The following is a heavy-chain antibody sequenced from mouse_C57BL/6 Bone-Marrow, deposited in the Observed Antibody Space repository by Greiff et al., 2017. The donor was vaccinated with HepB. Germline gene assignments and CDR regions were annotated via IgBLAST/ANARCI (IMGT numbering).Heavy chain of an antibody. J-gene: IGHJ3*01. CDR1: GYTFTSYW. Sequence: QVQLQQPGAELVKPGASVKLSCKASGYTFTSYWMQWVKQRPGQGLEWIGEIDPSDSYTNYNQKFKGKATLTVDPSSSTAYMQLSSLTSEDSAVYYCARKRYYYGSSYLAYWGQGTLVTVSA. CDR2: IDPSDSYT. V-gene: IGHV1-50*01. D-gene: IGHD1-1*01. CDR3: ARKRYYYGSSYLAY.